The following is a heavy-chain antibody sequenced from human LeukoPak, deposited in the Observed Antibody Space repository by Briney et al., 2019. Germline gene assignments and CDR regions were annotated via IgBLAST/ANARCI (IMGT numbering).Heavy chain of an antibody. J-gene: IGHJ5*02. D-gene: IGHD1-14*01. CDR2: ISAYNGNT. V-gene: IGHV1-18*01. Sequence: ASVKVSCKASGYTFTSYGISWVRQAPGQGIEWMGWISAYNGNTNYAQNLQGRVTMTTDTSTSTAYMELSSLRSDDTAVYYCARDTITLLGGWFDPWGQGTLVTVSS. CDR1: GYTFTSYG. CDR3: ARDTITLLGGWFDP.